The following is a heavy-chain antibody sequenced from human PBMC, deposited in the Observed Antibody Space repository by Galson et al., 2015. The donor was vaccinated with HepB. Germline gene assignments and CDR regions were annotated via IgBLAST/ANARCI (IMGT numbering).Heavy chain of an antibody. D-gene: IGHD3-3*01. Sequence: ETLSLTCSVSGGSINNYYWNWIRLSPVKGLEWIGYVYHRGSTNYNPSLRSRIAISLDTSKNQFSLKLSSVTDADTAVYFCARGASVTIFGVAPSPFDDWGQGTLVTVSS. CDR3: ARGASVTIFGVAPSPFDD. J-gene: IGHJ4*02. V-gene: IGHV4-59*01. CDR2: VYHRGST. CDR1: GGSINNYY.